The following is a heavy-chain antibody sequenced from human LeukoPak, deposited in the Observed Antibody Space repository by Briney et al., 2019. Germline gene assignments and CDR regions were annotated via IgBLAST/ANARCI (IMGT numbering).Heavy chain of an antibody. Sequence: ASVKVSSKASGYTFTSYYMHWVRQAPGQGLEWMGIINRSGGSTSYAQKFQGRVTMTRDTSTSTVYMELSSLRSEDTAVYYCAREKSLDCSGGSCETALFDYWGQGTLVTVSS. D-gene: IGHD2-15*01. J-gene: IGHJ4*02. V-gene: IGHV1-46*01. CDR1: GYTFTSYY. CDR2: INRSGGST. CDR3: AREKSLDCSGGSCETALFDY.